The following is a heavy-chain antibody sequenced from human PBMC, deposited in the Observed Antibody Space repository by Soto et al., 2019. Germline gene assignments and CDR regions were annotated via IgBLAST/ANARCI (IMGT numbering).Heavy chain of an antibody. V-gene: IGHV1-3*05. CDR2: INPANGNT. Sequence: QVQLAQSGAEERKPGASVKVSCEATGYTFTAYAMHWVRQAPGQRLEWMGWINPANGNTKYSQKFQGRLTITSDTSANTVYMELNSITAEDTAMYYCTRSAISPYGGLIGPFDYWGQGNLVTVSS. CDR3: TRSAISPYGGLIGPFDY. J-gene: IGHJ4*02. D-gene: IGHD3-16*02. CDR1: GYTFTAYA.